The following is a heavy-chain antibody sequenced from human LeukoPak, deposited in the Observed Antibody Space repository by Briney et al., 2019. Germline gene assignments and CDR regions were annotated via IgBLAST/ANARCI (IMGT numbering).Heavy chain of an antibody. Sequence: GGSLRLSCAASGFTFTDYYMSWIRQAPGKGLEWVSYISSTGSTIYYADSVKGRFTISRDNAKNSLYLQMNSLRAEDTAVYYCARELSSSWYTLDSWGQGTLVTVSS. J-gene: IGHJ4*02. CDR3: ARELSSSWYTLDS. V-gene: IGHV3-11*01. CDR2: ISSTGSTI. CDR1: GFTFTDYY. D-gene: IGHD6-13*01.